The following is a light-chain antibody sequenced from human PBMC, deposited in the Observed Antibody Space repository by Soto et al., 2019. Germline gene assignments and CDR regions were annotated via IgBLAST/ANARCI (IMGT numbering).Light chain of an antibody. CDR2: RAS. CDR3: QHYDSYPVT. J-gene: IGKJ2*01. Sequence: DIQMTQSPVTLSASVGDRVAITCRASQSIAEWLAWYQHKPGKAPKLLIYRASHLASGVPSRFSGSGSGTEFTFTITSLQPDDFATYYCQHYDSYPVTFGHGTNLEI. V-gene: IGKV1-5*03. CDR1: QSIAEW.